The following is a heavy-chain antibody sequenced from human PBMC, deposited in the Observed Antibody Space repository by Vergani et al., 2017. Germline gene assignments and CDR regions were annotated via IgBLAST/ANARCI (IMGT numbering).Heavy chain of an antibody. CDR3: ARDHLLTVVTPHQLKLGKHYYYYYGMDV. D-gene: IGHD4-23*01. J-gene: IGHJ6*02. Sequence: QVQLQESGPGLVKPSETLSLTCTVSGGSISSYYWSWIRQPPGKGLEWIGYIYYSGSTNYNPSLKSRVTISVDTSKNQFSLKLSSVTAADTAVYYCARDHLLTVVTPHQLKLGKHYYYYYGMDVWGQGTTVTVSS. CDR1: GGSISSYY. V-gene: IGHV4-59*01. CDR2: IYYSGST.